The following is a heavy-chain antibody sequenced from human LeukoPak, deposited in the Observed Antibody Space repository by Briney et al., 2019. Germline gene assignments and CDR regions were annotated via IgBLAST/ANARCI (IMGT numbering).Heavy chain of an antibody. D-gene: IGHD2-2*01. CDR2: IRYDGSNK. J-gene: IGHJ4*02. CDR1: GFTFSSYG. V-gene: IGHV3-30*02. CDR3: AKDSLGYCSSTSCYFDY. Sequence: GGSLRLSCAASGFTFSSYGMHWVRQAPGKGLEWVAFIRYDGSNKYYADSVKGRFTISRDNSKNTLYLQMNSLRAEDTAVYYCAKDSLGYCSSTSCYFDYWGQGTLVTVSS.